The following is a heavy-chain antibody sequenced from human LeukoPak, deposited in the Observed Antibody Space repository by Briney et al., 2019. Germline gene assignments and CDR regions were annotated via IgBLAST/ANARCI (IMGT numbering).Heavy chain of an antibody. Sequence: GESLKISCKGSGYSFTSYWIGWARQMPGKGLEWMGIIYPGDSDTRYSPSFQGQVTISADKSISTAYLQWSSLKASDTAMYYCARTFPYCSGGSCYGDAFDIWGQGTMVTVSS. CDR1: GYSFTSYW. CDR3: ARTFPYCSGGSCYGDAFDI. D-gene: IGHD2-15*01. V-gene: IGHV5-51*01. CDR2: IYPGDSDT. J-gene: IGHJ3*02.